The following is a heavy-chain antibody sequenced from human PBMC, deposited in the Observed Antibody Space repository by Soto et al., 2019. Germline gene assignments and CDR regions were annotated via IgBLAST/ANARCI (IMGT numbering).Heavy chain of an antibody. CDR2: IHNSGSI. J-gene: IGHJ6*02. D-gene: IGHD2-21*02. CDR1: GGSISSDIYH. CDR3: AREDDGGDRDYYGLDV. V-gene: IGHV4-30-4*02. Sequence: SETLSLTCTVSGGSISSDIYHWTWIRQSPGKGQEWIGYIHNSGSIFYNTSFKSQVTKSVDTSKKQFPLQLSSVTAEEKAVNFCAREDDGGDRDYYGLDVWGQGTTVTVSS.